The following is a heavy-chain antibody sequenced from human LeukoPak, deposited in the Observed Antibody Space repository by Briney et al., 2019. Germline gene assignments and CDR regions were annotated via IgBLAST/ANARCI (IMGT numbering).Heavy chain of an antibody. D-gene: IGHD3-22*01. CDR1: GYTFTGYQ. Sequence: ASVKVSCKASGYTFTGYQMHLVRQAHGQGLEWMGRINPNSGATNYAQKFQGRVTMTRDTSISTAYMELSRLRSDDTAVYYCASPRISGDSSGYYDTLQYWGQGTLVTVSS. J-gene: IGHJ1*01. CDR3: ASPRISGDSSGYYDTLQY. CDR2: INPNSGAT. V-gene: IGHV1-2*06.